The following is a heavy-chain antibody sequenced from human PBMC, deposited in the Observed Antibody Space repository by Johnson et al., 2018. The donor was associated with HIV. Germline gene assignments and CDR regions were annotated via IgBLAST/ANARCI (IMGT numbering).Heavy chain of an antibody. CDR1: GFTVSRNY. CDR2: IYSGGST. V-gene: IGHV3-66*01. CDR3: AIGRGEFPRHAFDI. D-gene: IGHD3-10*01. J-gene: IGHJ3*02. Sequence: EVQLVESGGGLVQPGGSLRLSCAASGFTVSRNYMNWVRQAPGKGLEWVSVIYSGGSTYYADSVKGRFTISRDSSKNTLYLQMNSLRADDTAVYYCAIGRGEFPRHAFDIWGQGTMVTVSS.